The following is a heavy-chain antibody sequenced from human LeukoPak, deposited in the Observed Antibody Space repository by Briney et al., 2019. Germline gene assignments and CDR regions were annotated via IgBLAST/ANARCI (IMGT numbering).Heavy chain of an antibody. CDR3: ARDPRYYDFWSGYYYYYYMDV. D-gene: IGHD3-3*01. V-gene: IGHV3-30*04. CDR1: GFTFSSYA. CDR2: ISYDGSNK. Sequence: GGSLRLSCAASGFTFSSYAMHWVRQAPGKGLEWVAVISYDGSNKYYADSVKGRFTISRDNSKNTLYLQMNSLRAEDTAVYYCARDPRYYDFWSGYYYYYYMDVWGKGTTVTVSS. J-gene: IGHJ6*03.